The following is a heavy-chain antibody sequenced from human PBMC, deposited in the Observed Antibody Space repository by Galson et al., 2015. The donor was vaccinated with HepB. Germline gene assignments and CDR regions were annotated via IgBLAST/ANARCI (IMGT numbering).Heavy chain of an antibody. CDR3: ARVEASGAFDI. J-gene: IGHJ3*02. V-gene: IGHV1-69*02. Sequence: SVKVSCKASGGTFSSYTISWVRQAPGQGLEWMGRIIPILGIANYAQKFQGRVTITADKSTSTAYMELSSLRSEDTAVYYCARVEASGAFDIWGQGTMVTVSS. CDR2: IIPILGIA. CDR1: GGTFSSYT.